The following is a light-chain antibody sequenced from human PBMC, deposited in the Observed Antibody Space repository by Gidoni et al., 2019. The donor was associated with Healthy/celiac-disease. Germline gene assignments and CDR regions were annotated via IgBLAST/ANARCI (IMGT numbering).Light chain of an antibody. V-gene: IGKV1-5*03. J-gene: IGKJ2*01. CDR3: QQYNSYSYT. CDR1: QSISIW. CDR2: KAS. Sequence: DIQMTQSPSTLSASVGDRVTLTCRASQSISIWLAWYKQKPGKAPKLLIYKASSLESGVPSRFSGSGSGTEFTLTISSLQPDDFATYYCQQYNSYSYTFXXXTKLEIK.